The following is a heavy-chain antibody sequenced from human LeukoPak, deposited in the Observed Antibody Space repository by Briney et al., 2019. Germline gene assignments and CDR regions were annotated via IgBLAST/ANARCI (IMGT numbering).Heavy chain of an antibody. CDR3: AKDSSGWYGPSWFDP. CDR2: ISGSGGST. D-gene: IGHD6-19*01. CDR1: GFTFSSYV. V-gene: IGHV3-23*01. J-gene: IGHJ5*02. Sequence: GGTLRLSCGASGFTFSSYVMTWVRQAPGKGLEWVSAISGSGGSTYYADSVKGRFTISRDNSKNTLYLQMNSLRAEDTAVYYCAKDSSGWYGPSWFDPWGQGTLVTVSS.